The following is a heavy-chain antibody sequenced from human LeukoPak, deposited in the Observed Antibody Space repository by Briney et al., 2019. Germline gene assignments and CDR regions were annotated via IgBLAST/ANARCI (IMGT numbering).Heavy chain of an antibody. Sequence: PSETLSLTCAVYGGSFSGYYWSWIRQPPGKGLEWIGEINHSGSTNYNPSLKSRVTISVDTSKNQFSLKLSSVTAADTAVYYCARGWDVVPAALRRFWFDPWGQGTLVTVSS. J-gene: IGHJ5*02. V-gene: IGHV4-34*01. CDR1: GGSFSGYY. CDR3: ARGWDVVPAALRRFWFDP. CDR2: INHSGST. D-gene: IGHD2-2*01.